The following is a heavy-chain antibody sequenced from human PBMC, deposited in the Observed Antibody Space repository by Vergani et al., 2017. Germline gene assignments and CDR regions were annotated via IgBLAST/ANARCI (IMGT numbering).Heavy chain of an antibody. V-gene: IGHV1-46*01. CDR3: AKDSASDDHGYFDY. J-gene: IGHJ4*02. CDR1: GYTFSNYY. Sequence: QVQVVQPGAEVKNSAASVKFPCKTSGYTFSNYYMHWVRQDPGQGLEWMGIINPSGGHTNYAQKFQGRVTMTRDTSISTVYMELSNLRTDDTAVYYCAKDSASDDHGYFDYWGQGTLVTVSS. CDR2: INPSGGHT. D-gene: IGHD1-1*01.